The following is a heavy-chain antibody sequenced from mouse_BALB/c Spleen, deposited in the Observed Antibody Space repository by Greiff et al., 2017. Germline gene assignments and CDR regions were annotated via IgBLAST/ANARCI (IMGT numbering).Heavy chain of an antibody. CDR1: GYSITSGYY. J-gene: IGHJ3*01. V-gene: IGHV3-6*02. CDR2: ISYDGSN. D-gene: IGHD1-1*01. CDR3: ARGGNGGAY. Sequence: EVKLVESGPGLVKPSQSLSLTCSVTGYSITSGYYWNWIRQFPGNKLEWMGYISYDGSNNYNPSLKNRISITRDTSKNQFFLKLNSVTTEDTATYYCARGGNGGAYWGQGTLVTVSA.